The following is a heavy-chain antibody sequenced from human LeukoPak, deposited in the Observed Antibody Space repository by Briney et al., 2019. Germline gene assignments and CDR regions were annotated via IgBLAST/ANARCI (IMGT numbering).Heavy chain of an antibody. D-gene: IGHD5-18*01. J-gene: IGHJ4*02. CDR2: VSASSDV. CDR1: GFTFSSYT. CDR3: ARDTLHTAHFDY. Sequence: VGSLRLSCAASGFTFSSYTMNCVRQAPGKRLQWVSTVSASSDVHYSDSVKGRFTISRDNARNSLYLQMYSLRDEDTAVYYCARDTLHTAHFDYWGQGTLVTVYS. V-gene: IGHV3-48*02.